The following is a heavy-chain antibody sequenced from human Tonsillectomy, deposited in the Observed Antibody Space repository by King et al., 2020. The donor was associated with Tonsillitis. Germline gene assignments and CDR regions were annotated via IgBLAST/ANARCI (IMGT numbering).Heavy chain of an antibody. CDR2: ISYDGSNK. CDR1: GFTFSSYG. J-gene: IGHJ4*02. Sequence: VQLVESGGGVVQPGRSLRLSCAATGFTFSSYGMHWVRQAPGKGLEWVAVISYDGSNKYYADSVKGRFTISRDNSQNTLYLHMNSLGAEDTAVYYCAKAPALRYFDWISPDYWGQGTLVTVSS. CDR3: AKAPALRYFDWISPDY. V-gene: IGHV3-30*18. D-gene: IGHD3-9*01.